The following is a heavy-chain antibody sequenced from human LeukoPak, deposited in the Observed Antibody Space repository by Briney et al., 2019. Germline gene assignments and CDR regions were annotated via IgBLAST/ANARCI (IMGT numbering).Heavy chain of an antibody. V-gene: IGHV4-31*03. CDR3: ARHFNKRSAFDI. J-gene: IGHJ3*02. Sequence: SETLSLTCTVSGGSISSGGYYWSWIRQHPGKGLEWIGYIYYSGSTYYNPSLKSRVTISVDTSKNQFSLKLSSVTAADTAVYYCARHFNKRSAFDIWGQGTMVTVS. CDR1: GGSISSGGYY. D-gene: IGHD3-3*02. CDR2: IYYSGST.